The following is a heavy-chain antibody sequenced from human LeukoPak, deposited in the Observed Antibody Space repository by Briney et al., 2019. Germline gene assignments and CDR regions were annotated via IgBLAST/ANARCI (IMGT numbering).Heavy chain of an antibody. D-gene: IGHD2-15*01. CDR3: AYSTLGYCSGGSCPFPNS. Sequence: GASVKASCKASGGTFSSYAISWVRQAPGQGLEWMGGIIPIFGTANYAQKFQGRVTITTDESTSTAYMELSSLRSEDTAVYYCAYSTLGYCSGGSCPFPNSWGQGTMVTVSS. J-gene: IGHJ3*01. V-gene: IGHV1-69*05. CDR2: IIPIFGTA. CDR1: GGTFSSYA.